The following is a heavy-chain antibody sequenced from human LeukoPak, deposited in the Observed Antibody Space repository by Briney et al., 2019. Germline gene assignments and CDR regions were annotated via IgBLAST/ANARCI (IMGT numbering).Heavy chain of an antibody. CDR1: GFTFSTYG. CDR2: IRYDGRNK. D-gene: IGHD6-19*01. V-gene: IGHV3-30*02. CDR3: AKAGYSSGAIDY. Sequence: GGSLRLSCAASGFTFSTYGMHWVRQAPGKGLEWVAFIRYDGRNKYYADSVKGRFTISRDNSKNTLCLQMNSLRAEDTAVYYCAKAGYSSGAIDYWGQGTLVTVSS. J-gene: IGHJ4*02.